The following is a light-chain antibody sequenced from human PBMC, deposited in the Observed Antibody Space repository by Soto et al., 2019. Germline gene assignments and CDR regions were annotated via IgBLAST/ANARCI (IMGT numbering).Light chain of an antibody. J-gene: IGLJ1*01. Sequence: LTQPRSVSGSPGQSVTISCTGTSSDVGGYNYVSWYQQHPGKAPKLMIYDVGKRPSGVPDRFSGSKSDNTASLTISGLQAEDEADYYRCSYAGSYTRVFGNGTTVTVL. V-gene: IGLV2-11*01. CDR1: SSDVGGYNY. CDR3: CSYAGSYTRV. CDR2: DVG.